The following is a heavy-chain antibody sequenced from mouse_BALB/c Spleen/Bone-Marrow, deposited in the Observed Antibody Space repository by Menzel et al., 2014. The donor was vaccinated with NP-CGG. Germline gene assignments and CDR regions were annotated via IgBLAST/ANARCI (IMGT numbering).Heavy chain of an antibody. J-gene: IGHJ4*01. CDR3: ARSNWDYSMDY. CDR2: ISNLAYSI. D-gene: IGHD4-1*01. V-gene: IGHV5-15*02. Sequence: EVKVVESGGGLVQPGGSRKLSCAASGFTFSDYGMAWVRQAPGKGPEWIAFISNLAYSIYYADTVTGRFTISRENAKNTLYLEMSSLRSEDTATYYCARSNWDYSMDYWGQGTSVTVSS. CDR1: GFTFSDYG.